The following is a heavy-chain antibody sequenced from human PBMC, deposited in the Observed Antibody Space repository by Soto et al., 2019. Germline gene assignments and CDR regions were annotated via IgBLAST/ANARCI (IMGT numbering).Heavy chain of an antibody. D-gene: IGHD3-10*01. Sequence: EVQLVESGGGLVQPGRSLRLSCAASGFTFHEYAMHWVRQAPGKDLEWVSGITWNSGISVYADSVKGRFTISRDNAKNSLSLQMNSLRHEDTAFYFCAKDKSPGYGSGTSRFYGMDVWGQGTTVTVSS. CDR2: ITWNSGIS. CDR3: AKDKSPGYGSGTSRFYGMDV. V-gene: IGHV3-9*01. J-gene: IGHJ6*02. CDR1: GFTFHEYA.